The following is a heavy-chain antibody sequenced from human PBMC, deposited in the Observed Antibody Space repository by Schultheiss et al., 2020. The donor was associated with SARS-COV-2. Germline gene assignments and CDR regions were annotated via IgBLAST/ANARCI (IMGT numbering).Heavy chain of an antibody. J-gene: IGHJ4*02. CDR1: GGSISSYY. Sequence: ETLSLTCTVSGGSISSYYWSWIRQPPGKGLEWIGYIYYSGSTNYNPSLKSRVTISVDTSKNQFSLKLSSVTAADTAVYYCARHGDGGYYYVAHWGQGTLVTVSS. V-gene: IGHV4-59*08. CDR3: ARHGDGGYYYVAH. CDR2: IYYSGST. D-gene: IGHD3-22*01.